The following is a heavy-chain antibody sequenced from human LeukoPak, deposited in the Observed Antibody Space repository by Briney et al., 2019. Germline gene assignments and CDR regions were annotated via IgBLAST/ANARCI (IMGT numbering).Heavy chain of an antibody. CDR3: ARSHDHLWGNYPDY. V-gene: IGHV4-34*01. CDR1: GFTFSGYS. J-gene: IGHJ4*02. Sequence: GSLRLSCAASGFTFSGYSMNWVRQPPGKGLEWIGEIHHDGRINYNPSLKSRVTLSVDKSKNQFSLRLNSVTAADTAMYYCARSHDHLWGNYPDYWGQGTLVTVSS. D-gene: IGHD3-16*02. CDR2: IHHDGRI.